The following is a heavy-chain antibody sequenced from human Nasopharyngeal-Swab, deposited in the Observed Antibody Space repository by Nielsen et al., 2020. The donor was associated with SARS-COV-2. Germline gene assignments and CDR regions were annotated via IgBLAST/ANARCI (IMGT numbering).Heavy chain of an antibody. V-gene: IGHV4-59*12. CDR2: IYYSGST. CDR3: AREGGLGDPDAFDI. Sequence: WIRQPPGKGLEWIGYIYYSGSTNYNPSLKSRVTISVDTSKNQFSLQLNSVTPEDTAVYYCAREGGLGDPDAFDIWGQGTMVTVSS. D-gene: IGHD3-16*01. J-gene: IGHJ3*02.